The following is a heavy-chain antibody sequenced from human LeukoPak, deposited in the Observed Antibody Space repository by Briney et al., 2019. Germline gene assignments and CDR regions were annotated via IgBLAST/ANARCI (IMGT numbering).Heavy chain of an antibody. Sequence: PGRSLRLSCAASGFTFSSHGMHWVRQAPGKGLEWVSVIYSGGSTYYADSVKGRFTISRDNSKNTLYLQMNSLRAEDTAVYYCARSRDGYNQGALDYWGQGTLVTVSS. J-gene: IGHJ4*02. D-gene: IGHD5-24*01. CDR2: IYSGGST. CDR1: GFTFSSHG. CDR3: ARSRDGYNQGALDY. V-gene: IGHV3-53*01.